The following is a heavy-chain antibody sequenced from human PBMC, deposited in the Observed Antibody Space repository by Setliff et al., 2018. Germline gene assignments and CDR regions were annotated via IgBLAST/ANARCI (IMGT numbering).Heavy chain of an antibody. V-gene: IGHV1-2*06. CDR1: GYTFTGYY. D-gene: IGHD3-3*01. Sequence: ASVKVSCKASGYTFTGYYMYWVRQAPGQGLEWMGRINPSSGATIYAQKFQGRVTMTSDTSISTAYMELSSLRSEDTAVYYCARENTAKNFWGEESDYWGQGTLVTVSS. CDR2: INPSSGAT. J-gene: IGHJ4*02. CDR3: ARENTAKNFWGEESDY.